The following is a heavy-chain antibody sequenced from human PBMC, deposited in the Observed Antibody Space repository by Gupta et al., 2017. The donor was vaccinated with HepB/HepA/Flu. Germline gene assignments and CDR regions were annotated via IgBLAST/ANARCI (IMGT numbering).Heavy chain of an antibody. CDR1: GDSVNSGDYY. CDR3: ARNSTKSKWFDP. Sequence: QVQLQESGPGLVKPSQTLSLTCTVYGDSVNSGDYYWSWIRQPPGKGLVWIGCIYYSGSPYYNPSLESRITMAIDTSKNLFSLNLTSVTAADTAVYYCARNSTKSKWFDPWGRGTLVTVSS. J-gene: IGHJ5*02. CDR2: IYYSGSP. V-gene: IGHV4-30-4*01. D-gene: IGHD1-1*01.